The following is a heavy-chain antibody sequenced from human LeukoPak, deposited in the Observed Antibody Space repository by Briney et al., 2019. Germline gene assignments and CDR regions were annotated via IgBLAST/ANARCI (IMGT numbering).Heavy chain of an antibody. CDR1: GYSISSGYY. D-gene: IGHD1-14*01. V-gene: IGHV4-38-2*02. CDR2: IYHSGST. Sequence: SETLSLTCTVSGYSISSGYYWGWIRQPPGKGLEWIGSIYHSGSTYYNPSLKSRVTISVDTSKNQFSLKLSSVTAADTAVYYCAREVGNSYYYYYMDVWGRGTTVTVSS. J-gene: IGHJ6*03. CDR3: AREVGNSYYYYYMDV.